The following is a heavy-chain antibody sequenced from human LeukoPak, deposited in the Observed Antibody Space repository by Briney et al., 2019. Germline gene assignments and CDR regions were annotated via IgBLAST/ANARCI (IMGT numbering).Heavy chain of an antibody. CDR2: INHSGRT. CDR1: GGSFFGSH. J-gene: IGHJ4*02. CDR3: ARDPTTVVTLSYYLDF. Sequence: SETLSLTCAVSGGSFFGSHWNWIRQSPEKGLEWIGEINHSGRTNYNPSLKSRVTISVDTSKSQFFLKLTSVTAAGTAVYYCARDPTTVVTLSYYLDFWGQGTLVTVSA. V-gene: IGHV4-34*01. D-gene: IGHD4-23*01.